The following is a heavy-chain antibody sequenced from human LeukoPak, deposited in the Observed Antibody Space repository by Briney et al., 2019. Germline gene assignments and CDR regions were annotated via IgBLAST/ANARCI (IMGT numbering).Heavy chain of an antibody. CDR2: ISSSSSYI. J-gene: IGHJ6*03. V-gene: IGHV3-21*01. D-gene: IGHD6-6*01. Sequence: GGSLRLSCSASGFTFTTYGMNWVRQAPGKGLEWVSSISSSSSYIYYADSVKGRFTISRDNAKNSLYLQMNSLRAEDTAVYYCARVGLSSSSSYYYYYYMDVWGKGTTVTVSS. CDR3: ARVGLSSSSSYYYYYYMDV. CDR1: GFTFTTYG.